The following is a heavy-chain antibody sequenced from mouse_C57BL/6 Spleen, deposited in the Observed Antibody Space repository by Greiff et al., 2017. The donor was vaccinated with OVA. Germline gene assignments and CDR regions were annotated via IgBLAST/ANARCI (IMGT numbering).Heavy chain of an antibody. J-gene: IGHJ1*03. Sequence: EVMLVESGGGLVQPGGSLKLSCAASGFTFSDYYMYWVRQTPEKRLEWVAYISNGGGSTYYPDTVKGRFTISRDNAKNTLYLQMSRLKSEDTAMYYCARREYLEWYFDVWGTGTTVTVSS. V-gene: IGHV5-12*01. CDR1: GFTFSDYY. CDR2: ISNGGGST. D-gene: IGHD2-10*02. CDR3: ARREYLEWYFDV.